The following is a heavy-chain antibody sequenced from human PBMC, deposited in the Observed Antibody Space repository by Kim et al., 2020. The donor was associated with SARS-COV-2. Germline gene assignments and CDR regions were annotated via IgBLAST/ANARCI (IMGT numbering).Heavy chain of an antibody. CDR1: GFTFSSYA. CDR3: AKGARLGGSDKIVFWY. V-gene: IGHV3-30*04. CDR2: ISNNADDV. J-gene: IGHJ2*01. D-gene: IGHD3-16*01. Sequence: GGSLRLSCAASGFTFSSYAMHWVRRARGKGLEWVSTISNNADDVHYADSVRGRFTISRDQPKNTLYLQMNSLRPDDTAVYYCAKGARLGGSDKIVFWY.